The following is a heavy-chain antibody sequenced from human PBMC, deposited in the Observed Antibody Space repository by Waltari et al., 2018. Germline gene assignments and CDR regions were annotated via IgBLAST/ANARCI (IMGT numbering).Heavy chain of an antibody. V-gene: IGHV3-30-3*01. CDR1: GFTFSSYA. J-gene: IGHJ4*02. D-gene: IGHD3-10*01. CDR2: ISYDGSNK. CDR3: ARDVEYYGSGNFDY. Sequence: QVQLVESGGGVVQPGRSLRLSCAASGFTFSSYAMHWVRQAPGKGLEWVAVISYDGSNKYYADSVKGRFTISRDNSKNTLYLQMNSLRAEDTAVYYCARDVEYYGSGNFDYWGQGTLVTVSS.